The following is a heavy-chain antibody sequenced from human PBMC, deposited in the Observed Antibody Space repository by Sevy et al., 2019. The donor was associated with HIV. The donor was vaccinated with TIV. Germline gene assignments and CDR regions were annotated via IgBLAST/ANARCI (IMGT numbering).Heavy chain of an antibody. CDR3: ARGRVGATTSYYFDY. CDR2: IWHDGSQK. Sequence: GGSLRLSCAASGFTFSSYAMHWVRQAPGKGLEWVGFIWHDGSQKYYADSVRVRFTFSRDNSKNTLFLQVSSLRAEDTAVYYCARGRVGATTSYYFDYWGQGTLVTVSS. J-gene: IGHJ4*02. CDR1: GFTFSSYA. D-gene: IGHD1-26*01. V-gene: IGHV3-33*01.